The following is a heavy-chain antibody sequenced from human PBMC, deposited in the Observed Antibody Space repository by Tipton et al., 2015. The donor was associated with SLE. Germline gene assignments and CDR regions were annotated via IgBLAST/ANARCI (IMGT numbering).Heavy chain of an antibody. D-gene: IGHD3-22*01. Sequence: SLRLSCAASGFTFSSYAMSWVRQAPGKGLEWVSVIYSGGSTYYADSVKGRFTISRDNSKNTLYLQMNSLRAEDTAVYYCTTMYYYDSSGYDYWGQGTLVTVSS. J-gene: IGHJ4*02. CDR1: GFTFSSYA. CDR3: TTMYYYDSSGYDY. V-gene: IGHV3-23*03. CDR2: IYSGGST.